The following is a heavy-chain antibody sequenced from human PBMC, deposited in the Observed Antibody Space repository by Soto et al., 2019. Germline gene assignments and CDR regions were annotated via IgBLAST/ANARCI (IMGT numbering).Heavy chain of an antibody. CDR3: ARQIYDSDTGPNFQYYFDS. Sequence: LGESLKISGKGSGYSFARYWTTWVHQKPGKGLEWMGRIDPSDSQTYYSPSFRGHVTISVTKSITTVFLQWSSLRASDTAMYYCARQIYDSDTGPNFQYYFDSWGQGTPVTVSS. CDR1: GYSFARYW. D-gene: IGHD3-22*01. V-gene: IGHV5-10-1*01. J-gene: IGHJ4*02. CDR2: IDPSDSQT.